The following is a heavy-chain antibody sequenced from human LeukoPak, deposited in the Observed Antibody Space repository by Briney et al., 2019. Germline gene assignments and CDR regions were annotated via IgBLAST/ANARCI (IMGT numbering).Heavy chain of an antibody. CDR2: IFYSGST. D-gene: IGHD6-13*01. CDR1: GGSISSNY. Sequence: SETLSLTCTVSGGSISSNYWSWIRQAPGKGLQWIGYIFYSGSTNYNPSLQSRVTISVGTSKNHFSLYLSSVTAADAAVYYCASSRRDYYYGMDVWGQGTTVTVSS. CDR3: ASSRRDYYYGMDV. V-gene: IGHV4-59*08. J-gene: IGHJ6*02.